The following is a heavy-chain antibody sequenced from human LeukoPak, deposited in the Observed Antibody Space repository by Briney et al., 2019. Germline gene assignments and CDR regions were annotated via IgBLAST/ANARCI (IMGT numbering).Heavy chain of an antibody. V-gene: IGHV3-7*01. CDR2: IKQDGSEK. J-gene: IGHJ4*02. Sequence: GGSLRLSCAASGFAFSTYWMSWVRQAPGKGLEWVANIKQDGSEKYYVDSVKGRFTISRDNAKNSLYLQMNSLRAEDTAMYYCARDSAGNDYWGQGTLVTVSS. CDR3: ARDSAGNDY. D-gene: IGHD6-13*01. CDR1: GFAFSTYW.